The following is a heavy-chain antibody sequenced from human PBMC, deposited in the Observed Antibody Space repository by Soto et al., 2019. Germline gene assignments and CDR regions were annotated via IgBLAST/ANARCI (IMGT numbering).Heavy chain of an antibody. Sequence: QVRLVESGGGVVQPGRSLRLSCAASGFTFSSYAMHWVRQAPGKGLERVAIISYDGSKKYFADSVKGRITTSRDNSKNTLYRQMNSLRGEDTAVYYCMRGGRYYGSGTASKDWGQGIQVTVSS. CDR1: GFTFSSYA. CDR3: MRGGRYYGSGTASKD. D-gene: IGHD3-10*01. CDR2: ISYDGSKK. J-gene: IGHJ4*02. V-gene: IGHV3-30*04.